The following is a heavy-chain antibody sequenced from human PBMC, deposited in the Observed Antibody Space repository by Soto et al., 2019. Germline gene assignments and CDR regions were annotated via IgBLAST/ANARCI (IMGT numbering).Heavy chain of an antibody. V-gene: IGHV4-59*12. Sequence: PSETLSLTCSVSGGSISSYYWGWIRQPPGKGLEWIGDIYYSGSTNYNPSLKSRVTISVDTSKNQFSLKLTSVTAADTAVYYCARRKLYDFWSGYYTSGSGSFDYWGQGTLVTVSS. D-gene: IGHD3-3*01. J-gene: IGHJ4*02. CDR2: IYYSGST. CDR1: GGSISSYY. CDR3: ARRKLYDFWSGYYTSGSGSFDY.